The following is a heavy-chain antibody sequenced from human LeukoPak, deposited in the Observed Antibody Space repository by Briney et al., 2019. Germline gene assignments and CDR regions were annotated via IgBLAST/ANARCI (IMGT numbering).Heavy chain of an antibody. CDR2: INAGNGNT. Sequence: ASVKVSCKASGYTFTIYAMQWVRQAPGQRLEWMGWINAGNGNTKLLQKFQDRVTITRDTSASTAYMELSSLRYEDTAIYYCARSDSGYDYLDYWGQGTLVTVSS. CDR1: GYTFTIYA. V-gene: IGHV1-3*01. CDR3: ARSDSGYDYLDY. J-gene: IGHJ4*02. D-gene: IGHD5-12*01.